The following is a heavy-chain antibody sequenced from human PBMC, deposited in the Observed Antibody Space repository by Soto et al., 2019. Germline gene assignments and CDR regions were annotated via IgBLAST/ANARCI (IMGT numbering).Heavy chain of an antibody. V-gene: IGHV3-23*01. CDR3: AKDNPTGRLQNLYYYYGMDV. CDR1: GFTFSSYA. CDR2: ISGSGGST. J-gene: IGHJ6*02. D-gene: IGHD1-26*01. Sequence: EVQLLESGGGLVQPGGSLRLSCAASGFTFSSYAMSWVRQAPGKGLEWGSAISGSGGSTYYADSVKGRFTISRDNSKNTLYLQMNSLRAEDTAVYYCAKDNPTGRLQNLYYYYGMDVWGQGTTVTVSS.